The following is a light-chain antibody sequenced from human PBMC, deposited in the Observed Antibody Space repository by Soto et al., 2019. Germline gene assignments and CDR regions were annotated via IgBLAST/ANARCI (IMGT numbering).Light chain of an antibody. CDR3: AAWDDSLNGRV. V-gene: IGLV1-44*01. CDR1: NSNIGSNT. J-gene: IGLJ1*01. Sequence: QSVLTQPPSASRTPGQRVTISCSGSNSNIGSNTVNWYQQLPGTAPKLLIYYDNLRPSGLPDRISGSKSGTSASLAISGLQSDDEADYYCAAWDDSLNGRVFGTGTKVTVL. CDR2: YDN.